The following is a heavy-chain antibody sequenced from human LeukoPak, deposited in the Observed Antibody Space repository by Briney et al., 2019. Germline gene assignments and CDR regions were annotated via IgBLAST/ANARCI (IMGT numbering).Heavy chain of an antibody. V-gene: IGHV3-11*04. Sequence: PGGSLRLSCAASGFTFNNYYMSWIRRALGKGLEWISYISISGYSTYYADSVKGRFTISRDNAKNSLYLQMNNLRPEDTAFYYCARRYDFWSGYYGWFDPWGQGTLVTVSS. D-gene: IGHD3-3*01. CDR1: GFTFNNYY. CDR2: ISISGYST. CDR3: ARRYDFWSGYYGWFDP. J-gene: IGHJ5*02.